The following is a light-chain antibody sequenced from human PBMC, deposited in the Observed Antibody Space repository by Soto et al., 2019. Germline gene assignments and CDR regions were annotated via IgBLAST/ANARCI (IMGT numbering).Light chain of an antibody. J-gene: IGLJ3*02. V-gene: IGLV2-8*01. CDR2: EVS. CDR3: SSYAGSNLWV. CDR1: SSDVGGYNY. Sequence: QSALTQPPSASGSPGQSVTISCTATSSDVGGYNYVSWYQQHPGKAPKLMIYEVSKRPSGVPDRFSGSKSVNTASLTVSGLQAEEEADYYCSSYAGSNLWVFGGGTKLTVL.